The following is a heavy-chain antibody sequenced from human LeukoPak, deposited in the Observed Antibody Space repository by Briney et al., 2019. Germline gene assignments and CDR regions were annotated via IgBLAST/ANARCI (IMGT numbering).Heavy chain of an antibody. CDR3: ARVGPFSSSWYGYYYYGMDV. V-gene: IGHV4-31*03. CDR1: GGSISSGSYY. Sequence: SETLSLTCTVSGGSISSGSYYWSWIRQHPGKGLEWIGYIYYSGSTYYNPSLKSRVTISVDTSKNQFSLKLSSVTAADTAVYYCARVGPFSSSWYGYYYYGMDVWGQGTTVTVSS. CDR2: IYYSGST. J-gene: IGHJ6*02. D-gene: IGHD6-13*01.